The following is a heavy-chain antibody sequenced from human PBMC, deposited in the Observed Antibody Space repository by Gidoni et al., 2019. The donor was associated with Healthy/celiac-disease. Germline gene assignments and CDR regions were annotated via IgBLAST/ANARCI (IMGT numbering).Heavy chain of an antibody. CDR1: GGSFSGYY. CDR2: INHSGST. D-gene: IGHD2-2*01. J-gene: IGHJ6*03. V-gene: IGHV4-34*01. CDR3: ARGGDCSSTSCYGVGYMDV. Sequence: QVQLQQWGAGLLKPSETLSLTCAVYGGSFSGYYWSWIRQPPGQGLEWIGEINHSGSTNYNPSLKSRVTISVDTSKNQFSLKLSSVTAADTAVYYCARGGDCSSTSCYGVGYMDVWGKGTTVTVSS.